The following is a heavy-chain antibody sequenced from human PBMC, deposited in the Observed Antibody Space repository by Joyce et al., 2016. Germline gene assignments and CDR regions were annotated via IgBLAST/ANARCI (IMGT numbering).Heavy chain of an antibody. CDR3: ARLRQTGNINDY. D-gene: IGHD1-14*01. Sequence: QMQLVQSGAEVKKPGSSVKVSCKALGSTRRGYAVSWVRQAPGQGLEWRGGITPIFATDKYEQKFQARVTITADKSTNTAYMELSSLRYEDTAIYYCARLRQTGNINDYWGQGTLVTVSS. V-gene: IGHV1-69*06. CDR1: GSTRRGYA. CDR2: ITPIFATD. J-gene: IGHJ4*02.